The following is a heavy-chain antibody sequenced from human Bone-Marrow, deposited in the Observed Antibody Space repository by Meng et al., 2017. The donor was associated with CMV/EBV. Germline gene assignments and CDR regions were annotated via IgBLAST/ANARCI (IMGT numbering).Heavy chain of an antibody. CDR3: ARDPDCSSTSCSGAAFDI. Sequence: SAKVSCKASAYTFPRFGFNWVLQAPGQGLEWMGGIIPILGIANYAQKFQGRVTITADKSTSTAYMELSSLRSEDTAVYYCARDPDCSSTSCSGAAFDIWGQGTMVTVSS. J-gene: IGHJ3*02. D-gene: IGHD2-2*01. CDR2: IIPILGIA. V-gene: IGHV1-69*10. CDR1: AYTFPRFG.